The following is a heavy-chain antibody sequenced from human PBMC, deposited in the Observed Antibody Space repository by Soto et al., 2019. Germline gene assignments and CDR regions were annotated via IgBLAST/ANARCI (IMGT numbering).Heavy chain of an antibody. Sequence: PSETLSLTCTVSGGPISSYYWSWIRQPPGKGLEWIGYIYYSGSTNYNPSLKSRVTISVDTSKNQFSLKLSSVTAADTAVYYCARGAISYGDSNFDYWRQGTLVPSPQ. D-gene: IGHD4-17*01. CDR1: GGPISSYY. CDR2: IYYSGST. J-gene: IGHJ4*02. V-gene: IGHV4-59*01. CDR3: ARGAISYGDSNFDY.